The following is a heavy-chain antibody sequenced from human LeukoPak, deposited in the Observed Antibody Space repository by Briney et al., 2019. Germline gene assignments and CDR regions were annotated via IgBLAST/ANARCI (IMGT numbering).Heavy chain of an antibody. V-gene: IGHV3-21*01. CDR1: GFTFSSYI. Sequence: PGGSLRLSCAAYGFTFSSYIMNWVRQAPGKGLEWVSSISSSSSYIYYADSVKGRFTISRDNAKNSLYLQMNSLRAEDTAVYYCARDRVPSGSYSYYYYGMDVWGKGTTFTVSS. J-gene: IGHJ6*04. CDR3: ARDRVPSGSYSYYYYGMDV. CDR2: ISSSSSYI. D-gene: IGHD3-10*01.